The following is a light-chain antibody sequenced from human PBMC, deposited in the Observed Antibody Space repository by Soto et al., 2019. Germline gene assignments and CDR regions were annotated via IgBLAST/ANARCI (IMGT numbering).Light chain of an antibody. CDR2: GAS. CDR3: QQYGSSPWT. Sequence: EIVLTQSPGTLSLSPGERATLSCRASQSVSSSYLAWYQQKPGQAPRPLIYGASSRAIGIPDRFSGSGSGTDFTLTISRLEPEDFAVYYCQQYGSSPWTFGQRTKVEI. V-gene: IGKV3-20*01. J-gene: IGKJ1*01. CDR1: QSVSSSY.